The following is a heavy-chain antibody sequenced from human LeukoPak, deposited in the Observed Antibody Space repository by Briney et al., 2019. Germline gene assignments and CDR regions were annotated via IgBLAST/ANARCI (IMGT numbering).Heavy chain of an antibody. CDR3: ARSGYYDFWSGYLSYYYYYMDV. CDR1: GFTFSSYA. CDR2: ISYDGSNK. V-gene: IGHV3-30*04. D-gene: IGHD3-3*01. Sequence: GGSLRLSCAASGFTFSSYAMHWVRQAPGKGLEWVAVISYDGSNKYYADSVKGRFTISRDNSKNTLYLQMNSLRAEDTAVYYCARSGYYDFWSGYLSYYYYYMDVWGKGTTVTVSS. J-gene: IGHJ6*03.